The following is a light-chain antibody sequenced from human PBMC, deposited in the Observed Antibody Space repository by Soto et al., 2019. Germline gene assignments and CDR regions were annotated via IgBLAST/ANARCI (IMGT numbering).Light chain of an antibody. V-gene: IGKV3-20*01. CDR2: GES. CDR1: QSLLNSNGYSY. CDR3: QQYGSTRT. Sequence: DIVVTQSPLSLPVTPGETATISCRSSQSLLNSNGYSYLDWYQQKPGQDPRLLIYGESSRATGIPDRFSGSGSGTDFTLTISRLEPEDFAVYYCQQYGSTRTFGQGTKVDI. J-gene: IGKJ1*01.